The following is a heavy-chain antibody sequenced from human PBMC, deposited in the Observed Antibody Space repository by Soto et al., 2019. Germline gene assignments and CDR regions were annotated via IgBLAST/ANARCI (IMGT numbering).Heavy chain of an antibody. CDR2: IRSRAYGGTT. CDR3: ARSYYSSGYYRAPVDF. Sequence: GGSLRLSCTTSGFTFDDYTVNWFRQAPGKGLEWVAFIRSRAYGGTTQYAASVKGRFTISRDDSKSVAYLQMNSLESEDAAVYYCARSYYSSGYYRAPVDFWGQGTLVPVSS. D-gene: IGHD3-22*01. V-gene: IGHV3-49*03. J-gene: IGHJ4*02. CDR1: GFTFDDYT.